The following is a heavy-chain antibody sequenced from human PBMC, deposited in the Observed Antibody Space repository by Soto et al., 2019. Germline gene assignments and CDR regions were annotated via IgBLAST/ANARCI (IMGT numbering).Heavy chain of an antibody. CDR1: GCSISSYF. CDR3: ARARAGNCSSTSCYEGSGLQQDYYYYIDF. D-gene: IGHD2-2*01. CDR2: IYSSGST. V-gene: IGHV4-59*01. Sequence: QVQLQESGPGLVKPSETLSLTCTVSGCSISSYFWSWIRQPPGKGLEWIRYIYSSGSTNYNPSLQSRVTISLDTSKHACSRNLSAVYAADNAVYYCARARAGNCSSTSCYEGSGLQQDYYYYIDFWGKGTTVTVSS. J-gene: IGHJ6*03.